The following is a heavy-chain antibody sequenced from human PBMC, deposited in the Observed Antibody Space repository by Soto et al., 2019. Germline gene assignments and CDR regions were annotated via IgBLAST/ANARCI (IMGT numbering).Heavy chain of an antibody. CDR2: INHSGST. CDR1: GGSFSGYY. Sequence: SETLSLTCAVYGGSFSGYYWSWIRQPPGKGLEWIGEINHSGSTNYNPSLKSRVTISVDTSKNQFSLKLSSVTAADTAVYYCARGGREVDIVATPPHANWFDPWGQGTLVTVSS. D-gene: IGHD5-12*01. J-gene: IGHJ5*02. CDR3: ARGGREVDIVATPPHANWFDP. V-gene: IGHV4-34*01.